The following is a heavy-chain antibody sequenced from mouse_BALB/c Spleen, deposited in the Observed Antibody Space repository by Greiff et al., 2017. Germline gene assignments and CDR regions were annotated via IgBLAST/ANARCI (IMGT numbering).Heavy chain of an antibody. V-gene: IGHV5-12-2*01. CDR3: ARHERGGFAY. CDR2: ISNGGGST. CDR1: GFTFSSYT. J-gene: IGHJ3*01. Sequence: EVQVVESGGGLVQPGGSLKLSCAASGFTFSSYTMSWVRQTPEKRLEWVAYISNGGGSTYYPDTVKGRFTISRDNAKNTLYLQMSSLKSEDTAMYDCARHERGGFAYWGQGTLVTVSA.